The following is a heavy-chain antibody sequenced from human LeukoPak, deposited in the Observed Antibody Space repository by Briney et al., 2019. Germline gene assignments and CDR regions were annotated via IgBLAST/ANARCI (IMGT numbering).Heavy chain of an antibody. V-gene: IGHV4-59*12. D-gene: IGHD5-12*01. Sequence: SETLSLTCTVSGGSISSYYWSWIRQPPGKGLEWIGYIYHSGSTKYNPSLKSRVTISVDTSKNQFSLKLSSVTAADTAVYYCARGSVLYTGFPFDYWGQGTLVTVSS. CDR1: GGSISSYY. J-gene: IGHJ4*02. CDR3: ARGSVLYTGFPFDY. CDR2: IYHSGST.